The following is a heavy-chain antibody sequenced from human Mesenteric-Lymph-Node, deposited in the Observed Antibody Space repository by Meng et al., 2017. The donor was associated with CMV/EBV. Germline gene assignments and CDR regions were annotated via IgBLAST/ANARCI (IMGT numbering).Heavy chain of an antibody. J-gene: IGHJ5*02. D-gene: IGHD1-7*01. Sequence: SGGSVSNNSYYWGWIRQPPGKGLEWVGSISYTGSTYYTPSLKSRLTISLDKSKNHFSLRLTSVTAADTAIYYCARHNWDYVGNWFDPWGPGTLVTVSS. CDR2: ISYTGST. CDR3: ARHNWDYVGNWFDP. CDR1: GGSVSNNSYY. V-gene: IGHV4-39*02.